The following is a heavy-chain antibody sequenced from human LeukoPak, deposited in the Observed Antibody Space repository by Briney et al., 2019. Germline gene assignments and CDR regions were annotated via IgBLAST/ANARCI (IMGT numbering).Heavy chain of an antibody. D-gene: IGHD1-26*01. J-gene: IGHJ3*01. CDR2: ISDSSSHI. CDR1: GFTFSAYG. Sequence: GGSLRLSCTASGFTFSAYGMNWVRQAPGKGLEWGSYISDSSSHIYYAGSVRGRFTISRDNAKNSLYLQLNSLRVEDTAVYYCARGSGRYARNVAFDLWGQGTMVTVSS. V-gene: IGHV3-48*01. CDR3: ARGSGRYARNVAFDL.